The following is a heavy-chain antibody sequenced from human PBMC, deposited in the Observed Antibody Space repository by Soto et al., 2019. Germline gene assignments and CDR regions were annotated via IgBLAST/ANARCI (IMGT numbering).Heavy chain of an antibody. CDR2: TYYRSKWYN. Sequence: SQTLSLTCAISGDSVSSNSAAWNWIRQSPSRGLEWLGRTYYRSKWYNDYAVSVKSRITINPDTSKNQFSLQPNSVTPEDTAVYYCARDRQSIAVAGDNWFDPWGQGTLVTVSS. V-gene: IGHV6-1*01. D-gene: IGHD6-19*01. J-gene: IGHJ5*02. CDR1: GDSVSSNSAA. CDR3: ARDRQSIAVAGDNWFDP.